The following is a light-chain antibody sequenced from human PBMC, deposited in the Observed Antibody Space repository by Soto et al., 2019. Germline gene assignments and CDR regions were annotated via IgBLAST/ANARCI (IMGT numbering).Light chain of an antibody. Sequence: DIQMPQSPSSLSASVGARVPITGRASQPISRYLNWYQQKPGKAPKLLIYAASSLQSGVPSRFSGSGSGTDFTLTISSLQPEDFATYYRQQSYSTPWTFGQGTKVDIK. J-gene: IGKJ1*01. CDR3: QQSYSTPWT. CDR2: AAS. CDR1: QPISRY. V-gene: IGKV1-39*01.